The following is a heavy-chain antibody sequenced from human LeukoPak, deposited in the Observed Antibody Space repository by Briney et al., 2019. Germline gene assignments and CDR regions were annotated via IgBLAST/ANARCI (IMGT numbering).Heavy chain of an antibody. D-gene: IGHD1-26*01. V-gene: IGHV3-53*04. CDR3: ATAYSPLGFDY. CDR1: RFTVSSNY. J-gene: IGHJ4*02. CDR2: IYSGGNI. Sequence: GGSLRLSCAASRFTVSSNYMSWVRQAPGKGLEWVSVIYSGGNIYYADSVKGRFTISRHNSKNTQYLQMNSLRPEDTAVYYCATAYSPLGFDYWGQGTLVTVSS.